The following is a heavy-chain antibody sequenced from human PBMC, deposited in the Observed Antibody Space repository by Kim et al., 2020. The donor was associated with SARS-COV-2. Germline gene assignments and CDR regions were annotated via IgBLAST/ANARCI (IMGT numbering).Heavy chain of an antibody. Sequence: PSLEGRITISGDTSKSQFSLRLNSVAAADTAVYYCARAVVISASGRWFDPWGQGTLVTVSS. V-gene: IGHV4-31*02. J-gene: IGHJ5*02. D-gene: IGHD2-21*01. CDR3: ARAVVISASGRWFDP.